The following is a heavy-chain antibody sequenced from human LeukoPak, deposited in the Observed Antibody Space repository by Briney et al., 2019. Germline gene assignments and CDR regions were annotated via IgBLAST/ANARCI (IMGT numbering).Heavy chain of an antibody. CDR1: GFTFSSYW. CDR2: IKQDGSEK. J-gene: IGHJ4*02. CDR3: ARMDPRAARGYFDY. V-gene: IGHV3-7*01. D-gene: IGHD6-6*01. Sequence: GGSLGLSCAASGFTFSSYWMSWVRQAPGKGLEWVANIKQDGSEKYYVDSVKGRFTTSRDNAKNSLYLQMNSLRAEDTAVYYCARMDPRAARGYFDYWGQGTLVTASS.